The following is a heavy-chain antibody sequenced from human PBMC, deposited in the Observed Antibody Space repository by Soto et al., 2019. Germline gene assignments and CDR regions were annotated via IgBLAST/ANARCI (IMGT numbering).Heavy chain of an antibody. V-gene: IGHV3-30*18. CDR3: AKDLLLWFGELFDY. J-gene: IGHJ4*02. Sequence: GGSLRLSCAASGFTFSSYGMHWVRQAPGKGLEWVAVISYDGSNKYYADSVKGRFTISRDNSKNTLYLQMNSLRAEDTAVYYCAKDLLLWFGELFDYWGQGTLVTVSS. CDR2: ISYDGSNK. CDR1: GFTFSSYG. D-gene: IGHD3-10*01.